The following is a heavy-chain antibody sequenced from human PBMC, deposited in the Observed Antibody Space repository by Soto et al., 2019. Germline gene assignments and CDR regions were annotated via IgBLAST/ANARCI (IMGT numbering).Heavy chain of an antibody. J-gene: IGHJ4*02. CDR3: ARDTGDGTFDF. Sequence: QVQLVQSGAEVKRPGASVKVSCKASGYTFTNYYMHWVRQAPGQGLEWMGWINAGYGNTKSSQKFQDRVTISRDTSASTAYMELTSLRSEDTAVYYCARDTGDGTFDFWGQGTLVTVSS. V-gene: IGHV1-3*01. CDR2: INAGYGNT. CDR1: GYTFTNYY. D-gene: IGHD7-27*01.